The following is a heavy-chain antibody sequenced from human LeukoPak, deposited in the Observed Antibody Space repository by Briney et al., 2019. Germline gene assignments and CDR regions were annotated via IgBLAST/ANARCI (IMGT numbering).Heavy chain of an antibody. CDR2: ITGSGDGT. D-gene: IGHD3-10*01. CDR1: GFTFSSYA. V-gene: IGHV3-23*01. Sequence: GGSLRLSCAASGFTFSSYAMMWVRQAPGKRLEWISSITGSGDGTYYADSVRGRFTTSRDNSDNTLYLQVNSLRAEDTAVYFCVKGFVHPTYYFDYWGQGTLVTVSS. CDR3: VKGFVHPTYYFDY. J-gene: IGHJ4*02.